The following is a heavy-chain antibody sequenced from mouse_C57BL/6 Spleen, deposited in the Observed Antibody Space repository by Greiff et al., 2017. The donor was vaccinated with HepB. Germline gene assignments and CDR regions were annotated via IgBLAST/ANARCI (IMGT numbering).Heavy chain of an antibody. CDR1: GFTFNTYA. D-gene: IGHD1-1*01. CDR2: IRSKSSNYAT. V-gene: IGHV10-3*01. CDR3: VRERGSSPHWYFDV. Sequence: EVKLMESGGGLVQPKGSLKLSCAASGFTFNTYAMHWVRQAPGKGLEWVARIRSKSSNYATYYADSGKDRFIISRDDSQSRLYLQMNNLKTEDTAMYYCVRERGSSPHWYFDVWCTGTTVTVSS. J-gene: IGHJ1*03.